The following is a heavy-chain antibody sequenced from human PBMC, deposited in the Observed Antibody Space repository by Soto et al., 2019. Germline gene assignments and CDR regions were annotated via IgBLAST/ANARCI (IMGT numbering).Heavy chain of an antibody. V-gene: IGHV4-28*03. CDR3: ARAGRWLPAFNFDY. CDR1: GYSISSSNW. CDR2: IYYSGTT. Sequence: SETLSLTCDVSGYSISSSNWWGWIRQPPGKGLEWIGYIYYSGTTDYNPSLKSRVTMSVDTSKNQFSLKLTSVTAADTAVYYCARAGRWLPAFNFDYWGQGTLVTVSS. J-gene: IGHJ4*02. D-gene: IGHD3-10*01.